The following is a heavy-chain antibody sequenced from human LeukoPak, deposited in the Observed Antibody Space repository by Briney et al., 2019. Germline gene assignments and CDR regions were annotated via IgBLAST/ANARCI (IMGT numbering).Heavy chain of an antibody. J-gene: IGHJ5*02. V-gene: IGHV4-38-2*02. CDR3: ATDGSGSYYNVYDP. CDR2: IYHSGST. D-gene: IGHD3-10*01. Sequence: PSGTLSLTCTVSGYSISSGYYWGWIRQPPGKGLEWIGSIYHSGSTYYNPSLKSRVTISVDTSKNQFSLKLSSVTAADTAVYYCATDGSGSYYNVYDPWGQGTLVTVSS. CDR1: GYSISSGYY.